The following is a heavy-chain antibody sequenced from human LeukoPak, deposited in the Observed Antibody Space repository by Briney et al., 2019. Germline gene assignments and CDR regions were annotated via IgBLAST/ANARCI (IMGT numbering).Heavy chain of an antibody. V-gene: IGHV3-66*02. D-gene: IGHD3-22*01. Sequence: GGSLRLSCAASGFTVSSNYMSWVRQAPGKGLEWVSVIYSGGSTYYADSVKGRFTISRDNSKNTLYLQMNSLRAEDTAVYYCARAPYYYDSRNAFDIWGQGTMVTVSS. CDR2: IYSGGST. CDR3: ARAPYYYDSRNAFDI. J-gene: IGHJ3*02. CDR1: GFTVSSNY.